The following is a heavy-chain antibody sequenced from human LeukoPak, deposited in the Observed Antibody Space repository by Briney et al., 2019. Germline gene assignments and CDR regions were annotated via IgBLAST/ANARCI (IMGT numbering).Heavy chain of an antibody. CDR3: ARDPSNTSGRYAYFGY. D-gene: IGHD6-19*01. V-gene: IGHV1-18*01. J-gene: IGHJ4*02. CDR1: GFSFTRYA. Sequence: ASVKVSCKASGFSFTRYAISWVRQAPGQGLEWMVWISTYNGDTNYAQKFQGRVTMTTDTSTSTAYMEVRSLTSDDTAVYYCARDPSNTSGRYAYFGYWGQGTLVTVSS. CDR2: ISTYNGDT.